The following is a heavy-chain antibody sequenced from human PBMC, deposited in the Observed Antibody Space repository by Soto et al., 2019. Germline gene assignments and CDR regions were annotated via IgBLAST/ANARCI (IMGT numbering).Heavy chain of an antibody. Sequence: VQLVESGGGLVQPGGSLRLSCAASGFTFSGYWMSWVRQAPGKGLEWVANIKQDGSEQFYVDSVKGRFTISRDNAKNSLYLQLNSLRAEDTAVYYCAREAVWGQGTTVTVSS. CDR2: IKQDGSEQ. V-gene: IGHV3-7*05. CDR3: AREAV. J-gene: IGHJ6*02. CDR1: GFTFSGYW.